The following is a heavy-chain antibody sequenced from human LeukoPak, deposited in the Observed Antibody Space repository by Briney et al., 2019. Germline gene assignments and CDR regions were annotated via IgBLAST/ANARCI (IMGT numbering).Heavy chain of an antibody. D-gene: IGHD2-2*01. V-gene: IGHV4-34*01. CDR3: ASQYCSRTSCYVPY. Sequence: SETLSLTCAVYGGSFSDYYWSWIRQPPGKGLEWIGEIYHSGSTNYNPSLKSRVTISVDTSKNQFSLKLSSVTAADTAVYYCASQYCSRTSCYVPYWGQGTLVTVSS. CDR2: IYHSGST. J-gene: IGHJ4*02. CDR1: GGSFSDYY.